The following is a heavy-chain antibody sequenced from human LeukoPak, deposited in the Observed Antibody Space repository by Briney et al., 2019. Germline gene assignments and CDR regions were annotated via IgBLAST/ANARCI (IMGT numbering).Heavy chain of an antibody. J-gene: IGHJ6*02. V-gene: IGHV4-31*03. Sequence: TLSLTCTVSGGSISSGGYYWSWIRQHPGTGLEWIGYIYYSGSTYYNPSLKSRVTISVDTSKNQFSLKLSSVTAADTAVYYCARKMRGDYYGMDVWGQGTTVTVSS. CDR1: GGSISSGGYY. CDR3: ARKMRGDYYGMDV. CDR2: IYYSGST. D-gene: IGHD3-10*01.